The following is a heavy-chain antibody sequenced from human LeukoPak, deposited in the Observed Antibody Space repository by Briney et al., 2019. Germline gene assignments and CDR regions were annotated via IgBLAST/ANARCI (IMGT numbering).Heavy chain of an antibody. CDR3: ARDTQGNWFDP. CDR2: VYHSGST. Sequence: SETLSLTCAVSGYSITSGYYWGCLRQAPGKGREWIGSVYHSGSTYHNPALKSRVTISMHMSKNHLSLMLSSVTAADTAVYYCARDTQGNWFDPWGQGTRVTVSS. V-gene: IGHV4-38-2*02. CDR1: GYSITSGYY. J-gene: IGHJ5*02.